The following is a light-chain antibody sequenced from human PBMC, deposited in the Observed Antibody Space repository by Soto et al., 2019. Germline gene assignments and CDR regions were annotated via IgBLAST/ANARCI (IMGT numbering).Light chain of an antibody. CDR2: EVS. CDR1: SSDVGGYNY. V-gene: IGLV2-8*01. J-gene: IGLJ3*02. Sequence: QSVLTQPPSASGSPGQSVTISCTATSSDVGGYNYVSWYQQHPGKAPKLMIYEVSKRPSGVPDRFSGSKSGNTASLTVSGLQAEDEADYYCSSYAGSNNWVFGGGTQLTVL. CDR3: SSYAGSNNWV.